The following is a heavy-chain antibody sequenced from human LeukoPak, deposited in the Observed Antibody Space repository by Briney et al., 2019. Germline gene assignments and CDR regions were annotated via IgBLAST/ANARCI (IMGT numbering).Heavy chain of an antibody. CDR1: GFTFSSYA. J-gene: IGHJ5*02. CDR3: AKDLLGRSSSSLGAHWFDP. V-gene: IGHV3-23*01. Sequence: PGGSLRLSCAASGFTFSSYAMSWVRQAPGKGLEWVSAISGSGGSTYYADSVKGRFTISRDNSKNTLYLQMNSLRAEDTAVYYCAKDLLGRSSSSLGAHWFDPWGQGTLVTVSS. CDR2: ISGSGGST. D-gene: IGHD6-6*01.